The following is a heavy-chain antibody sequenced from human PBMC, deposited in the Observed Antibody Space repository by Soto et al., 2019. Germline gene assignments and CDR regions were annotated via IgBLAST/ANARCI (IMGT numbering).Heavy chain of an antibody. V-gene: IGHV4-4*07. J-gene: IGHJ6*02. CDR3: ARAPLYDSSGYYGDYYYYGMDV. Sequence: SETLSLTCTVSGGSISSYYWSWIRQPAGKGLEWIGRIYTSGSTNYNPSLKSRVTMSVDTSKNQFSLKLSSVTAADTAVYYCARAPLYDSSGYYGDYYYYGMDVWGQGTTVTVSS. D-gene: IGHD3-22*01. CDR1: GGSISSYY. CDR2: IYTSGST.